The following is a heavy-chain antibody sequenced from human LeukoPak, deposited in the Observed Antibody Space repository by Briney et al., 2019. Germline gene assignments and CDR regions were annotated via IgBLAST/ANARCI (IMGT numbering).Heavy chain of an antibody. CDR1: GGSISSSNW. CDR2: IYHSGST. V-gene: IGHV4-4*02. CDR3: AGRLGELSFFVY. D-gene: IGHD3-16*02. Sequence: SETLSLTCAVSGGSISSSNWWSWVRQPPGKGLEWIGEIYHSGSTNYNPSLKSRVTISVDKSKNQFSLKLSSVTAADTAVYYCAGRLGELSFFVYWGQGTLVTVSS. J-gene: IGHJ4*02.